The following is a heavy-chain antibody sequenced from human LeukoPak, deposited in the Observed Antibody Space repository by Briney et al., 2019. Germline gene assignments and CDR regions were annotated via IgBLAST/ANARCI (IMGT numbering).Heavy chain of an antibody. J-gene: IGHJ4*02. CDR2: IFYSGST. D-gene: IGHD3-10*01. Sequence: PSETLSLTCTVSGGSISSSSYYWGWIRQSPGKGLEWIGSIFYSGSTYYNPSLKSRVTISVDTSKNQFSLKLSSVTAADTAVYYFATSPTFGIKFDYWGQGTLVTVSS. CDR1: GGSISSSSYY. CDR3: ATSPTFGIKFDY. V-gene: IGHV4-39*01.